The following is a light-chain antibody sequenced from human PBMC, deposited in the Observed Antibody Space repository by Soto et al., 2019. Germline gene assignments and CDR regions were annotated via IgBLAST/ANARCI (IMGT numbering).Light chain of an antibody. V-gene: IGKV1-39*01. Sequence: DIQMTQSPSSLSASAGDRVTITCRASQSISSYLNWYQQKPGKAPELLIYAASTLQSGVPSRFSGSGSGTDFTLTISCLQSEDFATYYCQQYYSFPWTFGQGTKVDIK. CDR2: AAS. CDR1: QSISSY. CDR3: QQYYSFPWT. J-gene: IGKJ1*01.